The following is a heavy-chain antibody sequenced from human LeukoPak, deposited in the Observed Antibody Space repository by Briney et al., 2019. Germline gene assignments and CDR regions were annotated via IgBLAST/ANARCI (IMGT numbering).Heavy chain of an antibody. CDR1: GGSFSSSSYY. D-gene: IGHD3-16*02. CDR2: IYYSGST. Sequence: SETLSLTCTVSGGSFSSSSYYWGWIRQPPGKGLEWIRSIYYSGSTYYNPSLKSRVNISVDTSKNQFSLKLSSVTAADTAVYYCARHGLSIGPWGQGTLVTVSS. J-gene: IGHJ5*02. V-gene: IGHV4-39*01. CDR3: ARHGLSIGP.